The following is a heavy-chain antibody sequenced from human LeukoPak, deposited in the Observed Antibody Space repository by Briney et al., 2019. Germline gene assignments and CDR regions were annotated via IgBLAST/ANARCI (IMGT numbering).Heavy chain of an antibody. CDR3: ARGSVITFGGVIAFDY. Sequence: GGSLRLSCAASGFTFSSYWMSWVRQAPGKGLEWVANIKQDGSEKYYVDSVEGRFTISRDNAKNSLYLQMNSLRAEDTAVYYCARGSVITFGGVIAFDYWGQGTLVTVSS. CDR2: IKQDGSEK. D-gene: IGHD3-16*02. CDR1: GFTFSSYW. V-gene: IGHV3-7*01. J-gene: IGHJ4*02.